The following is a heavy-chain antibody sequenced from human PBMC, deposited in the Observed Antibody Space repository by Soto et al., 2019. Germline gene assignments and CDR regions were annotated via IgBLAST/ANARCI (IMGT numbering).Heavy chain of an antibody. J-gene: IGHJ3*02. CDR2: INHSGGT. CDR3: ARGFPHYYDSSGYRRAFDI. Sequence: PSETLSLTCAVYGGSFSGYYWSWIRQPPGKGLEWIGEINHSGGTNYNPSLKSRVTISVDTSKNQFSLKLSSVTAADTAVYYCARGFPHYYDSSGYRRAFDIWGQGTMVTVSS. V-gene: IGHV4-34*01. CDR1: GGSFSGYY. D-gene: IGHD3-22*01.